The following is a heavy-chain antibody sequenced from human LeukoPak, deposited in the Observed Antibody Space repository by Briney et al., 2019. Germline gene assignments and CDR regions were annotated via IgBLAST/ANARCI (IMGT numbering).Heavy chain of an antibody. CDR1: GVSVTSGTFY. CDR3: ARHSGSGSLSRPFDP. D-gene: IGHD3-10*01. Sequence: SETLSLTCTVSGVSVTSGTFYWAWLRQPPGKGLEWIATVYYTGSTYCNPSLKSRVTISMDTSKNHFSLQLRSVVAPDTAVYYCARHSGSGSLSRPFDPWGQGTLVTVSS. J-gene: IGHJ5*02. CDR2: VYYTGST. V-gene: IGHV4-39*02.